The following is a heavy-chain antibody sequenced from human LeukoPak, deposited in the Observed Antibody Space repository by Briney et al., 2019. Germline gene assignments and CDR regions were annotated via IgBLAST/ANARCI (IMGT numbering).Heavy chain of an antibody. CDR1: GYTLTELS. J-gene: IGHJ3*02. CDR2: FDPEDGET. V-gene: IGHV1-24*01. CDR3: ATDRLRGDAFDI. Sequence: ASVKVSCKVSGYTLTELSMHWVRRAPGKGLEWMGGFDPEDGETIYAQEFQGRVTVTEDTSTDTAYMELSSLRSEDTAVYYCATDRLRGDAFDIWGQGTMVTVSS. D-gene: IGHD6-6*01.